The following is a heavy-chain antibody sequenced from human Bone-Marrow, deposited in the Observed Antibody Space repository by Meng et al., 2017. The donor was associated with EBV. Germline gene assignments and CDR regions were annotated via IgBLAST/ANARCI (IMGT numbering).Heavy chain of an antibody. Sequence: QVQLVQAGVEVKKPGSWFKVSCKASGGPFSSYAIRWVRQAPGQGLEWMGGIIPIFGTANYAQKFQGRVTITADESTSTAYMELSSLRSEDTAVYYCARSPYDILTGLFDYWGQGTLVTVSS. J-gene: IGHJ4*02. D-gene: IGHD3-9*01. CDR1: GGPFSSYA. CDR3: ARSPYDILTGLFDY. V-gene: IGHV1-69*01. CDR2: IIPIFGTA.